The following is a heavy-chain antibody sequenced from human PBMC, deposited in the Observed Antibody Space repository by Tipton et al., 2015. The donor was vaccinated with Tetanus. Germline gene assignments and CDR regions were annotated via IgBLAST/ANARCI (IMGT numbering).Heavy chain of an antibody. CDR1: GASINAGGYI. Sequence: TLSLTCTVSGASINAGGYIWTWVRQHKGKGLEWNGDFYYTALTYYSPTLRSRVRISVDTTRNHFSLRLTSVTAAATALCCWARGSARGAFDIDYWGQG. V-gene: IGHV4-31*03. CDR2: FYYTALT. CDR3: ARGSARGAFDIDY. D-gene: IGHD3-9*01. J-gene: IGHJ4*02.